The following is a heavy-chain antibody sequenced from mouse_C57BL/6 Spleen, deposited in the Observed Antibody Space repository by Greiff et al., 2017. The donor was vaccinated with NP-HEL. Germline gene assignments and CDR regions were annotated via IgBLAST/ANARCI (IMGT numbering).Heavy chain of an antibody. CDR3: ASFTTVVATPFAY. V-gene: IGHV1-50*01. Sequence: QVQLKQPGAELVKPGASVKLSCKASGYTFTSYWMQWVKQRPGQGLEWIGEIDPSDSYTNYNQKFKGKATLTVDTSSSTAYMQLSSLTSEDSAVYYCASFTTVVATPFAYWGQGTLVTVSA. D-gene: IGHD1-1*01. CDR1: GYTFTSYW. J-gene: IGHJ3*01. CDR2: IDPSDSYT.